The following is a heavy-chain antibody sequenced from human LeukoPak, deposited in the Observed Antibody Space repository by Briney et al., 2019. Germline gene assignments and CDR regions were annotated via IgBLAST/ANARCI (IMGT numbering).Heavy chain of an antibody. CDR3: ARDPRYSSSWYRYYFDY. V-gene: IGHV1-46*01. CDR1: GYTFTSYY. D-gene: IGHD6-13*01. CDR2: INPSGGST. Sequence: GASVKVSCKASGYTFTSYYMHWVRQAPGQGLEWMGIINPSGGSTSYAQKFQGRVTMTRDMSTSTVYMELSSLRSEDTAVYYCARDPRYSSSWYRYYFDYWGQGTLVTVPS. J-gene: IGHJ4*02.